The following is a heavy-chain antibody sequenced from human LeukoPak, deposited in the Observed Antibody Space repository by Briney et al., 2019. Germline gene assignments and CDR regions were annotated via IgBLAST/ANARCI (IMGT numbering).Heavy chain of an antibody. J-gene: IGHJ6*03. D-gene: IGHD6-13*01. CDR1: GGSISSYY. CDR2: IYYSGST. CDR3: ARAVSWTDYYYYMDV. Sequence: SETLSLTCTVSGGSISSYYWSWIRQPPGKGLEWVGYIYYSGSTNYNPSLKSRVTISVDTSKNQFSLKLSSVTAADTAVYYCARAVSWTDYYYYMDVWGKGTTVTVSS. V-gene: IGHV4-59*01.